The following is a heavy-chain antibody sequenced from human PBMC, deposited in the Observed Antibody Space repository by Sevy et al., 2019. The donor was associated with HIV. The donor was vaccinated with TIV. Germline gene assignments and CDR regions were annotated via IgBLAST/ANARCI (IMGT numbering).Heavy chain of an antibody. D-gene: IGHD2-15*01. J-gene: IGHJ4*02. CDR2: IKQDGSKN. CDR1: GFTFSGYW. CDR3: AREGAGGFDY. V-gene: IGHV3-7*01. Sequence: GGSLRLSCAASGFTFSGYWMSWVRQAPGKGLQWVANIKQDGSKNEFVDSVKGRFTISRDNPKNSLYLQMNSLRAEDTAVYYCAREGAGGFDYWGQGTLFTVSS.